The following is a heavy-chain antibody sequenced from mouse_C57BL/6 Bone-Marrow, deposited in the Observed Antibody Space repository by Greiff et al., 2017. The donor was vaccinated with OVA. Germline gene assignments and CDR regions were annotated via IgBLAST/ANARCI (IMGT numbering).Heavy chain of an antibody. CDR3: AKKGHYYGSFYAMDY. Sequence: QVQLQQSGPGLVQPSQSLSITCTVSGFSLTSYGVHWVRQPPGKGLEWLGVIWSGGSTDYNAAFISRLSISKDNSKSQVFFKMNSLQADDTAIYYCAKKGHYYGSFYAMDYWGQGTSVTVSS. J-gene: IGHJ4*01. D-gene: IGHD1-1*01. CDR2: IWSGGST. V-gene: IGHV2-4*01. CDR1: GFSLTSYG.